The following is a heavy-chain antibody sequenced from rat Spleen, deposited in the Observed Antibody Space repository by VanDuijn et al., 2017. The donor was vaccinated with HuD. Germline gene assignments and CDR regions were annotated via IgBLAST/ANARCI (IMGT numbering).Heavy chain of an antibody. Sequence: EVQLVESGGGLVQPGRSLKLSCAASGFTFSDYYMAWVRQAPTKGLEWVASISPSGGSTYYPDSVKGRFTISRDNAKSTLYLQMDSLRSEDTATYYCVSHGARISRFAYWGQGTLVTVSS. CDR3: VSHGARISRFAY. CDR1: GFTFSDYY. J-gene: IGHJ3*01. V-gene: IGHV5-25*01. D-gene: IGHD2-7*01. CDR2: ISPSGGST.